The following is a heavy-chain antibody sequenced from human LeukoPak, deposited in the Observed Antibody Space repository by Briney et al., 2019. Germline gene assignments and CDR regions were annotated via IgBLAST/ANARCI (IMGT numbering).Heavy chain of an antibody. CDR2: IHADGGRT. J-gene: IGHJ6*02. V-gene: IGHV3-43*02. CDR1: GFAFADYA. CDR3: STWAFYLGLDV. D-gene: IGHD2/OR15-2a*01. Sequence: PGGSLRLSCAASGFAFADYAVHWVRQIPGKGLECVAHIHADGGRTFYADSVKGRFTVFRDNAINSLFLQMDSLTSDDTAFYDCSTWAFYLGLDVWGQGATVIVSS.